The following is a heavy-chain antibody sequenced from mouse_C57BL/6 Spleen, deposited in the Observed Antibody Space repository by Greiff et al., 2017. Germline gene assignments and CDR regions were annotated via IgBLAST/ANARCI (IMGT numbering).Heavy chain of an antibody. V-gene: IGHV5-17*01. CDR3: ANYGSSGGYFDV. CDR1: GFTFSDYG. Sequence: EVQRVASGGGLVKPGGSLKLSCAASGFTFSDYGMHWVRQAPEKGLEWVAYISRGSSTIYYADTVKGRFTISRDNAKNTLFLQMTSLRSEDTAMYYCANYGSSGGYFDVWGTGTTVTVSS. CDR2: ISRGSSTI. D-gene: IGHD1-1*01. J-gene: IGHJ1*03.